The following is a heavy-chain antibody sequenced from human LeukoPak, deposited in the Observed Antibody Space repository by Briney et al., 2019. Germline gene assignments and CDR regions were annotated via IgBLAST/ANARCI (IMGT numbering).Heavy chain of an antibody. V-gene: IGHV3-30*18. Sequence: PGRSLRLSCVASGFTFSNYGMHWVRQAPGKGLEWVAGISYDGSNKYYADSVKVRFTISRDNSENTLYLQMNSLRAEDTAVYYCAKGFAAHYYDSSGYFDYWGQGTLVTVSS. CDR1: GFTFSNYG. CDR2: ISYDGSNK. CDR3: AKGFAAHYYDSSGYFDY. D-gene: IGHD3-22*01. J-gene: IGHJ4*02.